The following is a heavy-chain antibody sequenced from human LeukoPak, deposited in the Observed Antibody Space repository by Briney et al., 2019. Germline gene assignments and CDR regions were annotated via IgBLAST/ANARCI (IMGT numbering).Heavy chain of an antibody. CDR2: IQIGGST. Sequence: SETLSLTCTVSGGSISSDNYYWSWIRRPAGKGLEWIGHIQIGGSTNYNPSLKSRITISVDTSKNQFSLKLSSVTAADTAVYYCARRGRYDYVWGSYRPTPFDPWGQGTLVAVSS. CDR1: GGSISSDNYY. V-gene: IGHV4-61*09. CDR3: ARRGRYDYVWGSYRPTPFDP. J-gene: IGHJ5*02. D-gene: IGHD3-16*02.